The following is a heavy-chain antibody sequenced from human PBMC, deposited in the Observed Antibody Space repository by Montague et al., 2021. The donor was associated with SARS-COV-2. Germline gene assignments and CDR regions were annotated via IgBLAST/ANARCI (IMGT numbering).Heavy chain of an antibody. CDR1: GGSFNDYY. V-gene: IGHV4-34*01. CDR3: ARGQVTAFAVPSVFPAAGALDS. J-gene: IGHJ3*01. CDR2: ITHSGGI. D-gene: IGHD3-3*01. Sequence: SETLSLTCAVYGGSFNDYYWTWVRQPPGRGLGWIGEITHSGGIKYNPSLQNRVSMSVDKSKNQFSLKLTSVTVADAATYYCARGQVTAFAVPSVFPAAGALDSWGRGTTVTVSS.